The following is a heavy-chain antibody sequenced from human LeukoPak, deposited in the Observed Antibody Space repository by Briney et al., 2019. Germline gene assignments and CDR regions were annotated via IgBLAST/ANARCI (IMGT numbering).Heavy chain of an antibody. V-gene: IGHV3-23*01. J-gene: IGHJ4*02. D-gene: IGHD5-12*01. Sequence: GGSLRLSCAASGFTFSSYAMSWVRQAPGKGLEWASAISGSGGSTYYADSVKGRFTISRDNSKNTLYLQMNSLRAEDTAVYYCAKGRYSGYDFDYWGQGTLVTVSS. CDR3: AKGRYSGYDFDY. CDR2: ISGSGGST. CDR1: GFTFSSYA.